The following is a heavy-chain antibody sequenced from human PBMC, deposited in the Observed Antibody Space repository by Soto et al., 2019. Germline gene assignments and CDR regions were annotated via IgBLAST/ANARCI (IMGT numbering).Heavy chain of an antibody. D-gene: IGHD3-22*01. V-gene: IGHV3-23*01. CDR2: ISGSGGST. CDR3: AKAGDSSGYYYSVYFDY. CDR1: GFTFSNYA. J-gene: IGHJ4*02. Sequence: GGSLRLSCAASGFTFSNYAINWVRQAPGKGLEWVSAISGSGGSTYYADSVNGRFTISRDNSKNTLYLQLNSLRAEDTAFYYCAKAGDSSGYYYSVYFDYWGQGTLVTVSS.